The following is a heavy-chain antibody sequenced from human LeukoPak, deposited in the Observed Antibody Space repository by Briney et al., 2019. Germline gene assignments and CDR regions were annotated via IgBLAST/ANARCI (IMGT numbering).Heavy chain of an antibody. CDR1: GFTFSSYS. J-gene: IGHJ4*02. V-gene: IGHV3-21*01. D-gene: IGHD6-19*01. Sequence: GGSLRLSCAASGFTFSSYSMNWVRQAPGKGLEWVSSISSSSSYIYYADSVKGRFTISRDNAKNSLYLQMNSLGAEDTAVYYCARWSSGWFDYWGQGTLVTVSS. CDR3: ARWSSGWFDY. CDR2: ISSSSSYI.